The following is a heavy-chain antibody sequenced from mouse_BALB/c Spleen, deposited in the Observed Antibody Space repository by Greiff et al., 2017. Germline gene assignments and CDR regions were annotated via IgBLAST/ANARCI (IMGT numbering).Heavy chain of an antibody. V-gene: IGHV14-4*02. CDR3: NALDWDDY. D-gene: IGHD4-1*01. CDR1: GFNIKDYY. Sequence: DVKLQESGAELVRSGASVKLSCTASGFNIKDYYMHWVKQRPEQGLEWIGWIDPENGDTEYAPKFQGKATMTADTSSNTAYLQLSSLTSEDTAVYYCNALDWDDYWGQGTTLTVSS. CDR2: IDPENGDT. J-gene: IGHJ2*01.